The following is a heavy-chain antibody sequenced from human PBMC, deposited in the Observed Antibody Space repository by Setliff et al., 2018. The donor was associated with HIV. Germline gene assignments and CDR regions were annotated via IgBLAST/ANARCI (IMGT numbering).Heavy chain of an antibody. V-gene: IGHV3-23*01. CDR3: AKVDNGHCTSASCRDFDY. CDR1: GFSFSNAW. Sequence: LRLSCIASGFSFSNAWMDWVRQAPGKGLEWVSAISGSGGSTWYADSVKGRFTISRDNSKNTLYLQMNSLTAEDTAVYYCAKVDNGHCTSASCRDFDYWGQGTLVTVSS. J-gene: IGHJ4*02. CDR2: ISGSGGST. D-gene: IGHD2-2*03.